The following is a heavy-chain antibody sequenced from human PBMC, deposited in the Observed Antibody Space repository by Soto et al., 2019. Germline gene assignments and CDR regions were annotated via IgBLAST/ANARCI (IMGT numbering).Heavy chain of an antibody. D-gene: IGHD3-10*01. CDR3: ARDPEVAVGSGYYFDY. V-gene: IGHV3-30-3*01. CDR2: ISYDGSDK. CDR1: GFTFTSHA. Sequence: QVQLVESGGGVVQPGRSLRLSCAASGFTFTSHAMHWVRQAPGKGLEWVAVISYDGSDKYYADSVQGRFTISRDNSKNTLYLRMNSLRVEDTAVYYCARDPEVAVGSGYYFDYWGQGALVTVSS. J-gene: IGHJ4*02.